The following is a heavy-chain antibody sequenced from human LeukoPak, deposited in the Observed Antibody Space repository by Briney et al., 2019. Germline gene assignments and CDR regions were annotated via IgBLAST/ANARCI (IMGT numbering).Heavy chain of an antibody. CDR1: GGSISSYY. V-gene: IGHV4-59*12. CDR2: IYYSGST. D-gene: IGHD2-2*01. J-gene: IGHJ4*02. Sequence: SETLSLTCTVSGGSISSYYWSWIRQPPGKGLEWIGYIYYSGSTNYNPSLKSRVTISVDTSKNQFSLKLSSVTAADTAVYYCARTVVVPVAYQFFDYWGQGTLVTVSS. CDR3: ARTVVVPVAYQFFDY.